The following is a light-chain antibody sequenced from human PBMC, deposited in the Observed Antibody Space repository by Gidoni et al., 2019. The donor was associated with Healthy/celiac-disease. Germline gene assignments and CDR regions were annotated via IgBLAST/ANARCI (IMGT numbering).Light chain of an antibody. V-gene: IGKV3-11*01. CDR1: QSVSSY. J-gene: IGKJ4*01. Sequence: DIVLTQSPATLSLSPGERATLSCRASQSVSSYLACYQQKPGQAPRLLIYAASNRATGIPARCSGSGSGTDFTLTISSLEPEDFAVYYCQQRSNWPPLTFGGGTKVEIK. CDR2: AAS. CDR3: QQRSNWPPLT.